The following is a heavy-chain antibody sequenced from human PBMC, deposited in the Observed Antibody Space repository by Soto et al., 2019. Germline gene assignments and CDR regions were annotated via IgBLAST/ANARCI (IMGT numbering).Heavy chain of an antibody. CDR3: ARIAVAGFTYYYYYGMDV. CDR2: ISYDGSNK. Sequence: GGSLRLSCAASGFTFSSYAMHWVRQAPGKGLEWVAVISYDGSNKYYADSVKGRFTISRDNSKNTLYLQMNSLRAEDTAVYYCARIAVAGFTYYYYYGMDVWGQGTTVTVSS. V-gene: IGHV3-30-3*01. CDR1: GFTFSSYA. J-gene: IGHJ6*02. D-gene: IGHD6-19*01.